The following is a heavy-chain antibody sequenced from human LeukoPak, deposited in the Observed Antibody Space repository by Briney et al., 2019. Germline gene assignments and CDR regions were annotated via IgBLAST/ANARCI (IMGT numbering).Heavy chain of an antibody. V-gene: IGHV3-7*03. CDR2: INHNGNVN. D-gene: IGHD3-22*01. J-gene: IGHJ4*02. CDR1: GFTFSSYW. Sequence: GGSLRLSCAASGFTFSSYWMNWARQAPGKGLEWVASINHNGNVNYYVDSVKGRFTISRDNAKNSLYLQMSNLRAEDTAVYFCAREGPYDSSGYLGNFDYWGQGTLVTVSS. CDR3: AREGPYDSSGYLGNFDY.